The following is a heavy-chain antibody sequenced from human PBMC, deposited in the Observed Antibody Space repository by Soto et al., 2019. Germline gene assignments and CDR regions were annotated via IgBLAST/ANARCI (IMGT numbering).Heavy chain of an antibody. Sequence: ASVKVSCKASGYTFTSYSMHWVRQAPGQRLEWMGWINAGNGNTKYSQKFQGRVTITRDTSASTTYMELSSLRSEDTAVYYCARDIVVVVAATSSYGMDVWGQGTTVTVS. V-gene: IGHV1-3*01. J-gene: IGHJ6*02. CDR1: GYTFTSYS. CDR2: INAGNGNT. CDR3: ARDIVVVVAATSSYGMDV. D-gene: IGHD2-15*01.